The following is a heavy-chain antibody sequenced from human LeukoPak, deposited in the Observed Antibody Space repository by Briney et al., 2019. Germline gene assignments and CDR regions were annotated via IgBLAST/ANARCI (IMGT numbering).Heavy chain of an antibody. V-gene: IGHV4-34*01. J-gene: IGHJ6*02. D-gene: IGHD3-10*01. Sequence: PSETLSLTCAVSGGSISSGGYSWSWIRQPPGKGLEWIGEINHSGSTNYNPSLKSRVTISVDTSKNQFSLKLSSVTAADTAVYYCAREPWFGSGGMGVWGQGTTVTVSS. CDR3: AREPWFGSGGMGV. CDR1: GGSISSGGYS. CDR2: INHSGST.